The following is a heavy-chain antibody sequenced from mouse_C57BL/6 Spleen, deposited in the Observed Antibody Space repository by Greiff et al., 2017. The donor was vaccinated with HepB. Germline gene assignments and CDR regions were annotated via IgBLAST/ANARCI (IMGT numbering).Heavy chain of an antibody. CDR1: GYTFTSYW. J-gene: IGHJ1*03. CDR2: INPSSGYT. Sequence: LVESGAELAKPGASVKLSCKASGYTFTSYWMHWVKQRPGQGLEWIGYINPSSGYTKYNQKFKDKATLTADKSSSTAYMQLSSLTYEDSAVYYCASYYYGSSYKWYFDVWGTGTTVTVSS. D-gene: IGHD1-1*01. V-gene: IGHV1-7*01. CDR3: ASYYYGSSYKWYFDV.